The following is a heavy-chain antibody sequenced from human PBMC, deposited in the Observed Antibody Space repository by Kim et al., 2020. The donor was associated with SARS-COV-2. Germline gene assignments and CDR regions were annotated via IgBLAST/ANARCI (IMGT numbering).Heavy chain of an antibody. CDR2: IYYSGST. CDR3: ARVGVIVVVPAAMETYSSSWDLGWYFDL. D-gene: IGHD2-2*01. J-gene: IGHJ2*01. Sequence: SETLSLTCTVSGGSISSYYWSWIRQPPGKGLEWIGYIYYSGSTNYNPSLKSRVTISVDTSKNQFSLKLSSVTAADTAVYYCARVGVIVVVPAAMETYSSSWDLGWYFDLWGRGTLVTVSS. CDR1: GGSISSYY. V-gene: IGHV4-59*13.